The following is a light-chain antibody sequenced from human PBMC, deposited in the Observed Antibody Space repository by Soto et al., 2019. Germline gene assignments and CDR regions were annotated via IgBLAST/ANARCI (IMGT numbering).Light chain of an antibody. J-gene: IGKJ3*01. V-gene: IGKV1D-13*01. CDR1: QGISSA. CDR3: QQFNNNPFT. Sequence: AIQLAQSPSSLSASVGDRVTITCRASQGISSALAWYQQTPGKPPKLLIYDASTLEIGVPSRFSGSGSVTDFTLTISNLQSEDFATYYCQQFNNNPFTFGPGTKVDI. CDR2: DAS.